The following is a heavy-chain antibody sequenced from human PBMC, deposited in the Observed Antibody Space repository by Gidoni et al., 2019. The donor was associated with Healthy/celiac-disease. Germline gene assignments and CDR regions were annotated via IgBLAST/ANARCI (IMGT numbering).Heavy chain of an antibody. CDR3: ARGTHHDFWSGYPAY. J-gene: IGHJ4*02. V-gene: IGHV3-21*01. Sequence: EVQLVASGGGLVKPGGSLRRSCAASGFTFSSYSMNWVRQAPGKGLGWVSSISSSSSYIYYADSVKGRFTISRDNAKNSLYLQMNSLRAEDTAVYYCARGTHHDFWSGYPAYWGQGTLVTVSS. CDR1: GFTFSSYS. CDR2: ISSSSSYI. D-gene: IGHD3-3*01.